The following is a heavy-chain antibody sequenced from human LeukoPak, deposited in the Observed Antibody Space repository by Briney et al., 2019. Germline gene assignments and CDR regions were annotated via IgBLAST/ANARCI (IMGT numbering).Heavy chain of an antibody. CDR2: VNPKSGGT. Sequence: ASVKVSFKASGYTFNGYYIHWVRQAPGQGLEWMGWVNPKSGGTNYAQKFQGRVTMTRDTSISSAYMELNRLRSDDTAMYYCARTDYYDSSGYFDYWGQGTLVTVSS. D-gene: IGHD3-22*01. V-gene: IGHV1-2*02. CDR1: GYTFNGYY. CDR3: ARTDYYDSSGYFDY. J-gene: IGHJ4*02.